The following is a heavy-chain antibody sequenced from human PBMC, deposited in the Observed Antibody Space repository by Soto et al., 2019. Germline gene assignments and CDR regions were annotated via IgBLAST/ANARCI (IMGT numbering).Heavy chain of an antibody. V-gene: IGHV3-48*02. CDR1: GFTFSSYG. J-gene: IGHJ4*02. Sequence: GGSLRLSCAASGFTFSSYGMTWVRQTPGKGLEWVSYISSSTFSIYYADSVEGRFTVSRDNAKNSLFLQMNSLRDEDTAVYFCARARRGSAVIGHFDFWGQGTLVTVSS. D-gene: IGHD3-22*01. CDR3: ARARRGSAVIGHFDF. CDR2: ISSSTFSI.